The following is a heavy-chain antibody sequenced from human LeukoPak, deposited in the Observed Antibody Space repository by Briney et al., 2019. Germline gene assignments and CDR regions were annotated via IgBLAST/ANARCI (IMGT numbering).Heavy chain of an antibody. Sequence: ASVKVSCKASVYTFTTYYMHWVRQAPGQGLEWMAMINPSGGSTNYEQKFQGRVTMTRDTSKSTAYMELSSLRSGDTAFYYCARGGSEQLSPPFGSWGRGTLVTVSS. D-gene: IGHD3-10*01. CDR1: VYTFTTYY. CDR2: INPSGGST. J-gene: IGHJ4*02. V-gene: IGHV1-46*01. CDR3: ARGGSEQLSPPFGS.